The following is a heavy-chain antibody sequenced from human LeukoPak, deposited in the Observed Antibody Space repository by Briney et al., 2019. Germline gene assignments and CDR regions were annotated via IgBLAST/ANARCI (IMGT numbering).Heavy chain of an antibody. J-gene: IGHJ4*02. CDR3: AGERGVGEFY. CDR1: GFTFSTYT. Sequence: GGSLRLSCAASGFTFSTYTMNWVRQAPGKGLEWVSSISSSSSSIYYADSVKGRFSISRDNAKNSLYLQMNSLSAEDTAVYYCAGERGVGEFYWGQGTLVTVSS. V-gene: IGHV3-21*01. D-gene: IGHD3-10*01. CDR2: ISSSSSSI.